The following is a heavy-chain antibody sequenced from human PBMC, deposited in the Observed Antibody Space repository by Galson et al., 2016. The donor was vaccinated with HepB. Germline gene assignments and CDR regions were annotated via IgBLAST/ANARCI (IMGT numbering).Heavy chain of an antibody. D-gene: IGHD3-9*01. CDR2: INGGNGKT. CDR1: EYNFNTYG. Sequence: SVKVSCKASEYNFNTYGMHWVRQAPGQRLEWMGWINGGNGKTKYSQKLQGRVTITRDTSASTAYMELSSLRSEDPAVYYGARDHGLRYFDGLFSYYGMDGWGQGTTVTVSS. J-gene: IGHJ6*02. V-gene: IGHV1-3*01. CDR3: ARDHGLRYFDGLFSYYGMDG.